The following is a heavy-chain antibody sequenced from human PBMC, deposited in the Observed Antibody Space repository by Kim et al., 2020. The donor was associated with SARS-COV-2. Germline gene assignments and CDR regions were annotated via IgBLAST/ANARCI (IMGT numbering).Heavy chain of an antibody. Sequence: ASVKVSCKASGYTFTTYAMHWVRQAPGQRLEWMGWINPGNNNTKYSQKFQGRVTITGDTSASTAYMELSSLKSEDTAIYYCARVESYYYYYGMDVWGQGTTVTVSS. CDR3: ARVESYYYYYGMDV. CDR1: GYTFTTYA. CDR2: INPGNNNT. V-gene: IGHV1-3*01. J-gene: IGHJ6*02.